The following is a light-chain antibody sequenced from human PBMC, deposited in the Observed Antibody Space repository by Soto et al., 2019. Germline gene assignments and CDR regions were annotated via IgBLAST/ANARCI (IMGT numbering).Light chain of an antibody. CDR2: AAS. CDR1: QGVSTF. J-gene: IGKJ4*01. Sequence: TQSPGTLSLSPGERATLSCRASQGVSTFLAWYQQKPGKVPKLLIYAASTLQSGVPSRFSGSGSGTDFTLTISSLQTEDAATYYCQKCGIAPFTFGGGTKVELK. CDR3: QKCGIAPFT. V-gene: IGKV1-27*01.